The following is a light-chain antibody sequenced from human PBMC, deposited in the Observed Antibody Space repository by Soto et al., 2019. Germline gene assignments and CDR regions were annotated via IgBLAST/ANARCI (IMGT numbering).Light chain of an antibody. CDR1: QSFSSSY. Sequence: EFVLTQSPGTLSLSPGERATLSCRASQSFSSSYLAWYQQKPGQAPRLLIYGASSRATDIPDRFSGYGSGTDFTLTISRLEPEDFAVYYCQQYGNSPITFGQGTRLEIK. V-gene: IGKV3-20*01. CDR2: GAS. J-gene: IGKJ5*01. CDR3: QQYGNSPIT.